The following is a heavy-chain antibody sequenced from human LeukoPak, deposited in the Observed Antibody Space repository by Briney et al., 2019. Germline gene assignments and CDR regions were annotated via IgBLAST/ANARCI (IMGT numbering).Heavy chain of an antibody. V-gene: IGHV3-23*01. CDR2: ISGSGGST. J-gene: IGHJ4*02. CDR1: RFTFSSYA. CDR3: AKDGYCSSTSCYPAPY. Sequence: GGSLRLSCAASRFTFSSYAMSWVRQAPGKGLEWVSAISGSGGSTYYADSVKGRFTISRDNSKNTLYLQMNSLRAEDTAVYYCAKDGYCSSTSCYPAPYWGQGTLVTVSS. D-gene: IGHD2-2*01.